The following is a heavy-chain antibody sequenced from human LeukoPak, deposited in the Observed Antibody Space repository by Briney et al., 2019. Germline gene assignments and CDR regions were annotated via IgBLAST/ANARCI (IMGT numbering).Heavy chain of an antibody. CDR2: INPNSGGT. J-gene: IGHJ6*02. CDR1: GYTFTGYY. Sequence: ASVKVSCKASGYTFTGYYMHWVRQAPGQGLEWMGWINPNSGGTNYAQKFQGRVTMTRDTSISTAYMELSRLRSDDTAVYYCARVINKGPYYYYGMDVWGQGTTVTVSS. V-gene: IGHV1-2*02. CDR3: ARVINKGPYYYYGMDV. D-gene: IGHD2/OR15-2a*01.